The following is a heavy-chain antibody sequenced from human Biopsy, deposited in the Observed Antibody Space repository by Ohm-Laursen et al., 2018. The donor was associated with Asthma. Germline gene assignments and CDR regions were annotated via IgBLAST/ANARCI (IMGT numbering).Heavy chain of an antibody. Sequence: SLRLSCAASGFTFSSYGMDWVRQAPGKGLERVALMSYDGSIKDYADPVRGRFTISRDNVRNRLHLQMSSLRPDDSAAYHCAKDRFDNSVTSKYYYYGIDVWGQGTTVTVSS. CDR3: AKDRFDNSVTSKYYYYGIDV. CDR2: MSYDGSIK. D-gene: IGHD3-16*01. V-gene: IGHV3-30*18. CDR1: GFTFSSYG. J-gene: IGHJ6*02.